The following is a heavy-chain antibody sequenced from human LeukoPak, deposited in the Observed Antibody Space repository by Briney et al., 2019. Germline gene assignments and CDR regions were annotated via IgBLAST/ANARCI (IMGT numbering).Heavy chain of an antibody. J-gene: IGHJ4*02. V-gene: IGHV1-46*04. CDR1: GYTLIDYY. CDR3: ARHSCTGNSCHFDY. D-gene: IGHD2-8*02. CDR2: INPRGGST. Sequence: ASVKVSCKASGYTLIDYYMHWVRQAPGHGLEWMGIINPRGGSTTYAQKLQGRVTMTRDTSTSTVYMELSSLRSEDTALYYCARHSCTGNSCHFDYWGQGTLVTVSS.